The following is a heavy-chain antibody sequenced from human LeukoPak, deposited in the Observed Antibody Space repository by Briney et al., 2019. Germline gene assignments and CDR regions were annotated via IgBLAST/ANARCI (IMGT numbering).Heavy chain of an antibody. J-gene: IGHJ4*02. CDR2: IYYSGST. Sequence: SETLSLTCTVSGGSISSSSYYWGWIRQPPGKGLEWIGNIYYSGSTYYNPSLKSRITISVDTSKNQFSLRVSSLTAADTAVYYCARQRITFGGVISIFDSWGQGTLVTVSS. D-gene: IGHD3-16*02. CDR1: GGSISSSSYY. CDR3: ARQRITFGGVISIFDS. V-gene: IGHV4-39*01.